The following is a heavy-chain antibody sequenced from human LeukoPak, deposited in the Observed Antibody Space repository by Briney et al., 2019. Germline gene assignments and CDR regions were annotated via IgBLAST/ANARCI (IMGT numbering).Heavy chain of an antibody. CDR2: INPNSGGT. CDR3: ASPKPLGGKHYYYFYYMDV. V-gene: IGHV1-2*02. CDR1: GYTFTGYY. Sequence: ASVKVSCKASGYTFTGYYMHWVRQAPGQGLEWMGWINPNSGGTNYAQKFQGRVTMTRDTSISTAYMELSRLRSDDTAVYYCASPKPLGGKHYYYFYYMDVWGEGTTVTVSS. D-gene: IGHD4-23*01. J-gene: IGHJ6*03.